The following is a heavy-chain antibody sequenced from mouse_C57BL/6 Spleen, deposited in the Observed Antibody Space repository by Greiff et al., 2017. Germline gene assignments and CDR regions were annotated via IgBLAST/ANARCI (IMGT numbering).Heavy chain of an antibody. CDR1: GFTFSSYG. CDR3: ARHVTGTGDY. J-gene: IGHJ2*01. V-gene: IGHV5-6*02. CDR2: ISSGGSYT. Sequence: EVKLVESGGDLVKPGGSLKLSCAASGFTFSSYGMSWVRQTPDKRLEWVATISSGGSYTYYPDSVKGRFTISRDNAKNTLYLQMSSRKSEDTAMYYCARHVTGTGDYWGQGTTLTVSS. D-gene: IGHD4-1*01.